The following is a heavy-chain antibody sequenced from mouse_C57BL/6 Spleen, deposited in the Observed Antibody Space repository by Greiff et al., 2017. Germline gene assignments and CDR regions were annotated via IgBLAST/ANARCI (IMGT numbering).Heavy chain of an antibody. CDR3: AREGYYGSSPYWYFDV. CDR1: GYSFTSYY. Sequence: QVQLKQSGPELVKPGASVKISCKASGYSFTSYYIHWVKQRPGQGLEWIGWIYPGSGNTKYNEKFKGKATLTADTSSSTAYMQLSSLTSEDSAVYYCAREGYYGSSPYWYFDVWGTGTTVTVSS. D-gene: IGHD1-1*01. V-gene: IGHV1-66*01. J-gene: IGHJ1*03. CDR2: IYPGSGNT.